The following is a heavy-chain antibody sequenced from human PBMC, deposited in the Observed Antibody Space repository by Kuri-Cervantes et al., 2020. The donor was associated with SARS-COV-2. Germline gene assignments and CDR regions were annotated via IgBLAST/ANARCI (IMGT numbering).Heavy chain of an antibody. CDR1: GFTFSSYS. CDR2: ISSSSSYI. Sequence: GESLKISCAASGFTFSSYSMNWVRQAPGKGLEWVSSISSSSSYIYYADSVKGRFTISRDNAKNSLYLQVNSLRAEDTAVYYCARVHKAGATYYYYYMDVGGKGTTVTVSS. V-gene: IGHV3-21*01. CDR3: ARVHKAGATYYYYYMDV. D-gene: IGHD1-26*01. J-gene: IGHJ6*03.